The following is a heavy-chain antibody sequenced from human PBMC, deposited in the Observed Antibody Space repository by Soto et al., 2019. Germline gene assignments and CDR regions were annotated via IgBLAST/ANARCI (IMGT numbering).Heavy chain of an antibody. D-gene: IGHD6-13*01. CDR3: ARRLFSSTWPSYFDY. CDR1: GDSITSTSYY. Sequence: SETLSLTCTVSGDSITSTSYYWGWIRQPSGKGLEWIGCIHYSGSTYYNPSRRSRVTSSVDTSKNQFSLKVSSVTAADTAVYYCARRLFSSTWPSYFDYWGEGTLVTVSS. J-gene: IGHJ4*02. V-gene: IGHV4-39*01. CDR2: IHYSGST.